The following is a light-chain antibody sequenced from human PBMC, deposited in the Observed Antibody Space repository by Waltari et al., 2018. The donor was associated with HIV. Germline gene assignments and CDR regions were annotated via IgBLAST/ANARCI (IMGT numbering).Light chain of an antibody. CDR3: SSYAGSNNRWV. CDR2: EVS. CDR1: SSDVGGYNY. J-gene: IGLJ3*02. V-gene: IGLV2-8*01. Sequence: QSALTQPPSASGSPGQSVTISCTGTSSDVGGYNYVSWYQHHPGKAPELMIYEVSKRPSGVPDRSSGCKSGSTASLTVSGLQAEDEADYYCSSYAGSNNRWVFGGGTKLTAL.